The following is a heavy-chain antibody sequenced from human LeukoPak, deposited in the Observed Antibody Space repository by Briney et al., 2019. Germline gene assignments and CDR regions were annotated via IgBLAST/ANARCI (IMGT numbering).Heavy chain of an antibody. V-gene: IGHV4-4*07. CDR1: GGSISSYY. CDR3: ARGRPTRDYFDY. CDR2: IYTSGST. J-gene: IGHJ4*02. Sequence: SETLSLTCTVSGGSISSYYWSWIRQPAGKGLEWIGRIYTSGSTNYNPSLKSRVTMSVDTSKNQFSLKLSSVTAADMAVYYCARGRPTRDYFDYWGQGTLVTVSS.